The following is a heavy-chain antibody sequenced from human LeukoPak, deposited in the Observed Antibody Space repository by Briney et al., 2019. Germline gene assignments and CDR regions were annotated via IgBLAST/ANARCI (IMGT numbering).Heavy chain of an antibody. D-gene: IGHD6-19*01. J-gene: IGHJ3*02. Sequence: PSETLSLTCTVSGGSVTDYYWNWIRQSPGKGLEWIGYIYYTGTSYNPSLKSRVTISADTSKNQFSLKLSSVTAADTAVYYCARAAVDLSGPDAFDIWGQGTMVTVSS. V-gene: IGHV4-59*02. CDR3: ARAAVDLSGPDAFDI. CDR1: GGSVTDYY. CDR2: IYYTGT.